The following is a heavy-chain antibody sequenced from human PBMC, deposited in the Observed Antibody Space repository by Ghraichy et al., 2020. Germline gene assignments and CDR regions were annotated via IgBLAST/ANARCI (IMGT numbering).Heavy chain of an antibody. CDR1: GFTFSSYA. CDR2: ISGSGGST. CDR3: AKAYSSASSDS. V-gene: IGHV3-23*01. D-gene: IGHD4-11*01. J-gene: IGHJ4*02. Sequence: GESLNISCAASGFTFSSYAMSWVRQAPGKGLEWVSAISGSGGSTYYADSVKGRFTISRDNSKNTLYLQMNSLRAEDTAVYYCAKAYSSASSDSWGQGTLVTVSS.